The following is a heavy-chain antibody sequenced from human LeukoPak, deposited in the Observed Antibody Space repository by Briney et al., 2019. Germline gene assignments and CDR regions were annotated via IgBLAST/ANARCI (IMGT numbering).Heavy chain of an antibody. CDR1: GFPFSSYT. CDR2: IGNTET. V-gene: IGHV3-23*01. CDR3: AKDWIQFNRVFDCFDS. J-gene: IGHJ4*02. Sequence: GGSLRLSCAASGFPFSSYTIQWVRQAPGKGLEWVATIGNTETFYADSVTGRFTISRDNSKNTVNLQMNRLRVEDTAIYYCAKDWIQFNRVFDCFDSWGQGTLVTVSS. D-gene: IGHD5-18*01.